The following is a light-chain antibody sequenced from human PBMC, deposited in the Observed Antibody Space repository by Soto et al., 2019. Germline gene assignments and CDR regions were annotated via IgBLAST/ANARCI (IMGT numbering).Light chain of an antibody. Sequence: DIVMTQSPDSLAVSLGERATFNCKSSQSVLYSPNNKNYLAWYQQKPGQPPKLLIYWASTRESGVPDRFSGSGSGTDVNLTISSLQAEDVAVYYCQQYYSTPWTFGQGTKVEI. V-gene: IGKV4-1*01. CDR1: QSVLYSPNNKNY. CDR3: QQYYSTPWT. CDR2: WAS. J-gene: IGKJ1*01.